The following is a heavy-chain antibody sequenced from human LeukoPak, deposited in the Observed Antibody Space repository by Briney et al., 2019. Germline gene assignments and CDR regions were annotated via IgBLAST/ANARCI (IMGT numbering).Heavy chain of an antibody. J-gene: IGHJ3*02. CDR3: ARRRVVVASTDGASGAFDI. CDR2: IYYSGST. CDR1: GGSISSGGYY. D-gene: IGHD2-15*01. Sequence: SETLSLTSTVSGGSISSGGYYWSWIRQHPGKGLEWIGYIYYSGSTYYNPSLRSRVTISVDTSKNQFSLKLSSVTAAATAVYFCARRRVVVASTDGASGAFDIWGQGTMVTVSS. V-gene: IGHV4-31*03.